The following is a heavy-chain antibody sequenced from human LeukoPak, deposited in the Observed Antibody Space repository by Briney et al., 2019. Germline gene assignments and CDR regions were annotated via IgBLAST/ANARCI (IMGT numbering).Heavy chain of an antibody. V-gene: IGHV3-30*02. CDR3: TKKGCSGGACPYYDWYFDL. Sequence: GGSLRLSCVASGFNFNSHCMHWVRQAPGKGLEWVAFIKSDGGDISYADSVKGRFTISRDNSENTLSLQVNSLRTEDTALYYCTKKGCSGGACPYYDWYFDLWGRGTLVTVSS. D-gene: IGHD5-12*01. CDR1: GFNFNSHC. CDR2: IKSDGGDI. J-gene: IGHJ2*01.